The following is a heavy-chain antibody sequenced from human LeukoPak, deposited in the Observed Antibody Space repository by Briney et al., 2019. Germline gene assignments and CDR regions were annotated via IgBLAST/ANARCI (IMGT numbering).Heavy chain of an antibody. V-gene: IGHV3-21*01. CDR2: ISGTGSHI. CDR3: ARDLANDAFYDFWSGPN. Sequence: GGSLRLSCAASGFTFSSYSMNWLRQAPGKGLEWVSFISGTGSHIYYADSVKGRFTISRDNAKNALFLQLNSLGTEDTAVYYCARDLANDAFYDFWSGPNWGQGTLVTVSS. J-gene: IGHJ4*02. CDR1: GFTFSSYS. D-gene: IGHD3-3*01.